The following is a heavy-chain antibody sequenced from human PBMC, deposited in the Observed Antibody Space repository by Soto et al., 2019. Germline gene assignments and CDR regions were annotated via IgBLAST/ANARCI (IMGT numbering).Heavy chain of an antibody. CDR3: ARARDVVDLYGMDV. J-gene: IGHJ6*02. Sequence: PGGSLRLSCAASGFTITDAWINWVRQAPGMGLEWVGRIKSIRDGGTTDFAAPVKARFAISRDDSKKMEYLQMNSLRAEDTAVYYCARARDVVDLYGMDVWGQGTTVTVSS. D-gene: IGHD2-21*01. V-gene: IGHV3-15*07. CDR2: IKSIRDGGTT. CDR1: GFTITDAW.